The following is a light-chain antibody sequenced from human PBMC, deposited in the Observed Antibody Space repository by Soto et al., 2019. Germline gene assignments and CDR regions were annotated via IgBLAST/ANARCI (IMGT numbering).Light chain of an antibody. V-gene: IGLV2-14*01. J-gene: IGLJ3*02. Sequence: QSALTQPASVSGSPGQSITISCTGSSSDVGSHSRVSWIQQHPGKTPKLIIYEVTNRPSGVSSRFSGSKSGTTASLTISGLQAEDEADYYCTSFTSSKTWVFGGGTKVTVL. CDR1: SSDVGSHSR. CDR2: EVT. CDR3: TSFTSSKTWV.